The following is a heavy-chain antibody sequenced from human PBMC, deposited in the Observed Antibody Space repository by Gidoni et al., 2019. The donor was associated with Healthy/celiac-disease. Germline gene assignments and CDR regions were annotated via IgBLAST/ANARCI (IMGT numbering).Heavy chain of an antibody. CDR3: AGGYSYGYLVY. CDR2: ST. Sequence: STYYNPSLKSRITISVDTSKNQFSLKLSSVTAADTAVYYCAGGYSYGYLVYWGQGTLVTVSS. V-gene: IGHV4-39*01. J-gene: IGHJ4*02. D-gene: IGHD5-18*01.